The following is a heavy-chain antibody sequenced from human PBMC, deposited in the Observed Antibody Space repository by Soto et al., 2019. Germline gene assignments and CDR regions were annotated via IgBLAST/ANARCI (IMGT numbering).Heavy chain of an antibody. CDR1: GFTFSSSA. CDR2: IDVGSANA. J-gene: IGHJ4*02. D-gene: IGHD5-18*01. V-gene: IGHV1-58*01. Sequence: SVKVSCKTSGFTFSSSAVHWVRQARGHRLQWIGWIDVGSANANYAQKFQGRVTITRDTSASTAYMELSSLRSEDTAVYYCARDPGYSYGYNWGQGTLVTAPQ. CDR3: ARDPGYSYGYN.